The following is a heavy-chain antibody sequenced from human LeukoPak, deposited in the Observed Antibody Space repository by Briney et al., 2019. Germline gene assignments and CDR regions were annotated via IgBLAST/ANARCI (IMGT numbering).Heavy chain of an antibody. D-gene: IGHD3-10*01. V-gene: IGHV1-8*01. Sequence: GASVKVSCKASGYTFSSYDINWVRQATGQGLEWMGWMNPNSGNTGYAQKFQGRVTITRNTSISTAYMELSSLRSEDTAVYYCARVLKVRGVNLGYWGQGTLVTVSS. CDR1: GYTFSSYD. CDR3: ARVLKVRGVNLGY. CDR2: MNPNSGNT. J-gene: IGHJ4*02.